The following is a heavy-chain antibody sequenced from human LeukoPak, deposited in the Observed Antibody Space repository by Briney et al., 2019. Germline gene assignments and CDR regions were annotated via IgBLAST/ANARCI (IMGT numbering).Heavy chain of an antibody. Sequence: SETLSLTCTVSGGSISIGSHYWGWIRQPPGKGLEWIGSIYYSGSTYYNPSLKSRVTISVDTSKNQFSLKLSSVTAADTAVYYCARLFDPSYSEYWGQGTLVTVAS. J-gene: IGHJ4*02. V-gene: IGHV4-39*01. CDR1: GGSISIGSHY. CDR3: ARLFDPSYSEY. D-gene: IGHD3-9*01. CDR2: IYYSGST.